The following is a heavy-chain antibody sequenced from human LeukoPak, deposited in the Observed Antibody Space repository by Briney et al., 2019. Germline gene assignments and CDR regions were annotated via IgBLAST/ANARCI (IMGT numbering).Heavy chain of an antibody. D-gene: IGHD6-13*01. J-gene: IGHJ5*02. V-gene: IGHV3-33*01. CDR2: IWYDGSNK. Sequence: GRSLRLSCAASGFTFSSYGMHWVRQAPGKGLEWVAVIWYDGSNKYYADSVKGRFTISRDNSKNTLYLQMNSLRAEDTAVYYCARDLGSSSWSQPGRIHLYNWFDPWGQGTLVTVSS. CDR1: GFTFSSYG. CDR3: ARDLGSSSWSQPGRIHLYNWFDP.